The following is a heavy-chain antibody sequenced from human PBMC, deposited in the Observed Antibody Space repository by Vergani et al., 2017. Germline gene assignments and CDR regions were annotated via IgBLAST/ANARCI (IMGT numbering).Heavy chain of an antibody. CDR3: ARGELPFDP. CDR1: GGSISRGSYY. J-gene: IGHJ5*02. Sequence: QVQLQESGPGLVKPSQTLSLTCTVSGGSISRGSYYWSWIRQPAGKGLEWIGRIYSSGGTDYNPSLKSRVTISVDTSKNQFSLKLSSVTAADTAVYYCARGELPFDPWGQGTLVTVSS. V-gene: IGHV4-61*02. CDR2: IYSSGGT. D-gene: IGHD1-1*01.